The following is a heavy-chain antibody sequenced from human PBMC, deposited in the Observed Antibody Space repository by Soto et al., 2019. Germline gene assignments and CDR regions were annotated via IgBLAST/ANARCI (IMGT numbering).Heavy chain of an antibody. CDR2: IYHTGKT. CDR3: ARDGSSIDNWIDP. V-gene: IGHV4-31*03. J-gene: IGHJ5*02. D-gene: IGHD2-2*01. Sequence: PSETLSLTCTVSGDSIYIGGYYWTWIRQHPGKGLEWIGYIYHTGKTYYNPSLESRVTMSVETSKNQFSLKLASVTAADTAVYYCARDGSSIDNWIDPWGQGTLVTVSS. CDR1: GDSIYIGGYY.